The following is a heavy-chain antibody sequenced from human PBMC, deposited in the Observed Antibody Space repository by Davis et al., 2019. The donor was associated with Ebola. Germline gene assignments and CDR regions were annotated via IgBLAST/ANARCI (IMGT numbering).Heavy chain of an antibody. CDR3: TGTIQTFDY. CDR1: GFTFSGSA. D-gene: IGHD5-18*01. J-gene: IGHJ4*02. CDR2: IRSKANSYAT. Sequence: GGSLRLFCAASGFTFSGSAMHWVRQASGKGLEWVGRIRSKANSYATAYAASVKGRFTISRDDSKNTAYLQMNSLKTEDTAVYYCTGTIQTFDYWGQGTLVTVSS. V-gene: IGHV3-73*01.